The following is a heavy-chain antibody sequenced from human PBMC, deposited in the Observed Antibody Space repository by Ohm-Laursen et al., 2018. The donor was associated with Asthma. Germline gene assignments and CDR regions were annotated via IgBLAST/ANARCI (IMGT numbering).Heavy chain of an antibody. V-gene: IGHV4-31*03. D-gene: IGHD4-17*01. J-gene: IGHJ4*02. CDR2: INYSGST. CDR1: GGSISSGGYY. CDR3: ARSNDYGEYSDY. Sequence: TLSLTCTVSGGSISSGGYYWSWIRQHPGKGLEWIGYINYSGSTYYNPSLKSRLTISLDTSKNQFSVRLSSVTAADTAVYYCARSNDYGEYSDYWGQGTLVTVSS.